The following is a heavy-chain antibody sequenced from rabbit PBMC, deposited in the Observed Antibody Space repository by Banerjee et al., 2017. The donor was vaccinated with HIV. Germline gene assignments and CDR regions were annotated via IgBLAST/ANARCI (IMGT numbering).Heavy chain of an antibody. J-gene: IGHJ6*01. Sequence: QEQLEESGGDLVKPEGSLTLTCTASGFSFSNKYVMCWVRQAPGKGLEWIGCINSSSRNVVYASWATGRFTISGDNAQNTVHLQMNSLTAADTATYFCAREGSSGYDIWGPGTLVTVS. CDR3: AREGSSGYDI. CDR2: INSSSRNV. CDR1: GFSFSNKYV. V-gene: IGHV1S45*01. D-gene: IGHD1-1*01.